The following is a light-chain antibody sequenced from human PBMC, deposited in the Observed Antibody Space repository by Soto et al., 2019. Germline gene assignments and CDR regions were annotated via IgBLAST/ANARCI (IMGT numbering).Light chain of an antibody. J-gene: IGKJ3*01. Sequence: EIVLTQSPGTLSLSPGERATLSCRASQSVSSSYLAWYQQKPGQPPRLLNYGASSRATGIPERFSGSGSGTDFTLTISRLEPEDFAVYYCQQYGSSPVTFGPGTKVEIK. CDR3: QQYGSSPVT. CDR2: GAS. CDR1: QSVSSSY. V-gene: IGKV3-20*01.